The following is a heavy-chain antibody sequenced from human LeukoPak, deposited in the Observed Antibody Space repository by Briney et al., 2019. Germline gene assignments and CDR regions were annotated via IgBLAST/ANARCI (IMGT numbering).Heavy chain of an antibody. CDR2: INHSGST. V-gene: IGHV4-34*01. J-gene: IGHJ4*02. CDR1: GGPFSGYY. CDR3: ARGRGYYDSSGYYY. Sequence: SETLSLTCAVYGGPFSGYYWSWIRQPPGKGLEWIGEINHSGSTNYNPSLKSRVTISVDTSKNQFSLKLSSVTAADTAVYYCARGRGYYDSSGYYYWGQGTLVTVSS. D-gene: IGHD3-22*01.